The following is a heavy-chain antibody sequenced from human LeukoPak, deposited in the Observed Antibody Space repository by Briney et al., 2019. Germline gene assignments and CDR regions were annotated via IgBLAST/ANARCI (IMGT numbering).Heavy chain of an antibody. D-gene: IGHD2-2*01. CDR2: IDWDRDE. CDR1: GFSLSTSGMC. J-gene: IGHJ4*02. CDR3: ARVLVVVPAAHNYFDY. Sequence: SGPTLVNATQTLTLTCTFSGFSLSTSGMCVSWIRQTPGKALEWLARIDWDRDEYYSTSLRTRLTISKDTSKNQVVLTMTNVDPVDTATYYCARVLVVVPAAHNYFDYWGQGTLVTVCS. V-gene: IGHV2-70*11.